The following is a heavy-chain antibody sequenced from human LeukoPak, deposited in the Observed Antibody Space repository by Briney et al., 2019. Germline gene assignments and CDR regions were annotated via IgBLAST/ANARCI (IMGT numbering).Heavy chain of an antibody. J-gene: IGHJ6*02. CDR2: CCYSGSTNFT. CDR3: ARDSGGSTYGMDV. V-gene: IGHV4-59*01. D-gene: IGHD2-15*01. Sequence: SETLPLTCTVSGGSISGSYWSWIRQPPGKGLEWIGYCCYSGSTNFTNYNPSLKSRVTISVDTSKNQFSLNLTSVAAADTAVYYCARDSGGSTYGMDVWGQGTTVTVSS. CDR1: GGSISGSY.